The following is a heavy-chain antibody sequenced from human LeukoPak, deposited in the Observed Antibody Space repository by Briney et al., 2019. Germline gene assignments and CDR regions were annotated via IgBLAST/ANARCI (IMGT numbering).Heavy chain of an antibody. D-gene: IGHD3-3*01. Sequence: SQTLSLTCTVSGGSISSGGYYWSWIRQHPGKGLEWIGYIYYSGSTYYNPSLKSRVTISVDTSKNQFSLKLSSVTAADTAVYYRAGESLIFGVVPQGGFDYWGQGTLVTVSS. CDR2: IYYSGST. J-gene: IGHJ4*02. CDR3: AGESLIFGVVPQGGFDY. CDR1: GGSISSGGYY. V-gene: IGHV4-31*03.